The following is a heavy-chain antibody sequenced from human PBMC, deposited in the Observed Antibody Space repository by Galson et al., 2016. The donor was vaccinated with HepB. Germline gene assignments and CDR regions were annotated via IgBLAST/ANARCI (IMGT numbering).Heavy chain of an antibody. D-gene: IGHD2-21*01. CDR2: ITSGGTTT. J-gene: IGHJ4*02. CDR1: GFIFSNHP. CDR3: AKDGDSVEVTVAIPLDY. Sequence: SLRLSCATSGFIFSNHPMHWVRQTPGKGLEWLGVITSGGTTTYYADSVKGRFSISRDNSRGTTYLHLNRLRPEETAVYYCAKDGDSVEVTVAIPLDYWGQGTLVTVSS. V-gene: IGHV3-30*18.